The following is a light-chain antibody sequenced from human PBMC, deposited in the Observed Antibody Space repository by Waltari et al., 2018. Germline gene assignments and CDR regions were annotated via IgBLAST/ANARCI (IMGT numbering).Light chain of an antibody. V-gene: IGLV2-14*03. CDR1: SSDVGAYNY. CDR3: SSFTSSSTVL. Sequence: QSALTQAASVSGSPGQSITISCTGTSSDVGAYNYVSWYQQHPGKAPKLMIYDVSNRPSGFSNRFSGSKSGNTASLTISGLQAEDEADYYCSSFTSSSTVLFGGGTRLSVL. CDR2: DVS. J-gene: IGLJ2*01.